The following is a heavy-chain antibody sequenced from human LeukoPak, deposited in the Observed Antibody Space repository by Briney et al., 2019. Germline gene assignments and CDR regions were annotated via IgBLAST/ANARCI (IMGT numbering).Heavy chain of an antibody. CDR2: ISAYNGNT. Sequence: ASVKVSCKASGYTFTSYGISWVRQAPEQGLEWMGWISAYNGNTNYAQKLQGRVTMTTDTSTSTAYMELRSLRSDDTAVYYCARGGREGTSCCNWFDPWGQGTLVTVSS. D-gene: IGHD2-2*01. J-gene: IGHJ5*02. CDR1: GYTFTSYG. CDR3: ARGGREGTSCCNWFDP. V-gene: IGHV1-18*01.